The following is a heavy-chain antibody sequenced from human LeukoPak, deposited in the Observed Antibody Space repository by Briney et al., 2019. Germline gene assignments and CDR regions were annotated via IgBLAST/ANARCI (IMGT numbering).Heavy chain of an antibody. CDR1: GGTFSSYA. CDR3: ARGRRDGYTYPFFDY. J-gene: IGHJ4*02. CDR2: IIPIFGTA. V-gene: IGHV1-69*05. Sequence: WASVKVSCKASGGTFSSYAISWVRQAPGQGLEWMGGIIPIFGTANYAQKFQGRVTITTDESTSTAYMELRSLRSDDTAVYYCARGRRDGYTYPFFDYWGQGTLVTVSS. D-gene: IGHD5-24*01.